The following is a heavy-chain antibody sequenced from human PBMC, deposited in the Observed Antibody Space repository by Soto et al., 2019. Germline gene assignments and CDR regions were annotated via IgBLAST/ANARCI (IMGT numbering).Heavy chain of an antibody. CDR2: IYYSGST. Sequence: LSLTCTVSGGSISSTNYYWGWIRQPPGKGLEWIGSIYYSGSTYYIPSLKSRVTISVDTSKNQFSLKLNSVTAADTAMYYCARQVVTVTTPRKNWFDPWGQGTLVTVSS. CDR1: GGSISSTNYY. D-gene: IGHD4-17*01. CDR3: ARQVVTVTTPRKNWFDP. J-gene: IGHJ5*02. V-gene: IGHV4-39*01.